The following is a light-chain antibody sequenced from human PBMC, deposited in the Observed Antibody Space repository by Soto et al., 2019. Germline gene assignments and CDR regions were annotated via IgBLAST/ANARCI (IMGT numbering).Light chain of an antibody. Sequence: AIRMTQSPFSLSASVGDRVTITCWASQGISSYLAWYQQKPAKAPKLFIYYASSLQSGVPSRFSGSGSGTDYTLTISCLQPEDFATYYCQQYYSTPFTFGPGTKVDIK. CDR1: QGISSY. V-gene: IGKV1D-43*01. J-gene: IGKJ3*01. CDR3: QQYYSTPFT. CDR2: YAS.